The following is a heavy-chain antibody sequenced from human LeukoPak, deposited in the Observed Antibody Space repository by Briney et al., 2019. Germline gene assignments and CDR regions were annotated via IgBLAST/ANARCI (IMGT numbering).Heavy chain of an antibody. J-gene: IGHJ2*01. CDR1: GDSINSGGYY. V-gene: IGHV4-30-2*01. CDR2: IYHGDNT. CDR3: ARAAVLRGVRHFDL. D-gene: IGHD3-10*01. Sequence: ASQTLSLTCTVSGDSINSGGYYWSWIRQPPGKGLEYIGYIYHGDNTYYNPSLRSRVTISVDRSNNQFSLRLNSVTAADTAVYYCARAAVLRGVRHFDLWGRGTLVTVSS.